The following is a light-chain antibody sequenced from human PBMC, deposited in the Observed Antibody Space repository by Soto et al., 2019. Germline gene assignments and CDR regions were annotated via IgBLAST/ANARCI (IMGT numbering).Light chain of an antibody. CDR1: NIGSKS. CDR3: QVWDSSSDAV. J-gene: IGLJ7*01. Sequence: SYELTQPPSVSVAPGKTARITCGGNNIGSKSVHWYQQKPGQAPVLVIYSDSDRPSGIPERFSGSNSGNTTTLTISRVEAGDEADYYCQVWDSSSDAVFGGGTQLTVL. V-gene: IGLV3-21*04. CDR2: SDS.